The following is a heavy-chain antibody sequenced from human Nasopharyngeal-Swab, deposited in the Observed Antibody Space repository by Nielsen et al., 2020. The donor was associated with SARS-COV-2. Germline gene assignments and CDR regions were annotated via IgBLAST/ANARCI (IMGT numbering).Heavy chain of an antibody. V-gene: IGHV4-34*01. Sequence: SETLSLTCAVYGGSFSGYHWSWIRQPPGKGLEWIGEINHSGSTNYNPSLKSRVTISVDTSKNQFSLKLSSVTAADTAVYYCARGLGGYDSFDYWGQGTLVTVSS. D-gene: IGHD5-12*01. CDR1: GGSFSGYH. CDR3: ARGLGGYDSFDY. CDR2: INHSGST. J-gene: IGHJ4*02.